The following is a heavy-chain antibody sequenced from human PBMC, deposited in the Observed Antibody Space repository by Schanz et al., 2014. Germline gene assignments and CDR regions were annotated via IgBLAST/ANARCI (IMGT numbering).Heavy chain of an antibody. D-gene: IGHD2-2*01. Sequence: QAQVVESGGGVVQPGRSLRLSCAASGFTFSSYYMSWIRQAPGKGLEWVSSIISTGGTIYYVDSVRGRFTISRDNAKNSLYLQMNSLRVDDTAVYYCASSRTRYCSSTSCVPGAFDFWGQGTLVTVSS. J-gene: IGHJ3*01. V-gene: IGHV3-11*01. CDR1: GFTFSSYY. CDR2: IISTGGTI. CDR3: ASSRTRYCSSTSCVPGAFDF.